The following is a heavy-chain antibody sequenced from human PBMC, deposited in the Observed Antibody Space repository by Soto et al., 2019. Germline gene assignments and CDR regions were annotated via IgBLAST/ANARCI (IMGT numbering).Heavy chain of an antibody. CDR3: ARAVYYDFWSGFNTPQYYFDD. Sequence: QVQLVESGGGVVQPGRSLRLSCAASGFTFSRHTMHWVRQAPGKGLEWVAAISDDGSNTYYADSVKGRFTISRDNSKNTLYLQMNSLSSEDTAVHHCARAVYYDFWSGFNTPQYYFDDWGQGTLVTVSS. V-gene: IGHV3-30-3*01. J-gene: IGHJ4*02. CDR1: GFTFSRHT. CDR2: ISDDGSNT. D-gene: IGHD3-3*01.